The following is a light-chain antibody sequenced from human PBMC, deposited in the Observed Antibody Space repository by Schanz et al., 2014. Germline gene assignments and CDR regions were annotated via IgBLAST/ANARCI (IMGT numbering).Light chain of an antibody. J-gene: IGKJ2*01. Sequence: DIVLTQSPGTLSLSPGERATLSCRASQSVGSNYLAWYQQTPGQAPRLLISGASSRATGIPDRFSGSGSGTDFTLTISRLEPEDFAVYYCQQFGRSPYTFGQGTKLEIK. CDR3: QQFGRSPYT. V-gene: IGKV3-20*01. CDR1: QSVGSNY. CDR2: GAS.